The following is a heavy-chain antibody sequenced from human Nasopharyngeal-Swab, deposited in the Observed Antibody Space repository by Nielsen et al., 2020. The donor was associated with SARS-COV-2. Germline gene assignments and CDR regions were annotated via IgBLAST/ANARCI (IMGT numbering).Heavy chain of an antibody. J-gene: IGHJ6*02. Sequence: VRQMPGKGLGWVGGIDPSDSYTNYSPSFQGHVTISADKSISTPYLQWSSLKASETAMYYCAASRGPGSYYYGSGDQSMDVWGQGTTVTVSS. D-gene: IGHD3-10*01. CDR2: IDPSDSYT. CDR3: AASRGPGSYYYGSGDQSMDV. V-gene: IGHV5-10-1*01.